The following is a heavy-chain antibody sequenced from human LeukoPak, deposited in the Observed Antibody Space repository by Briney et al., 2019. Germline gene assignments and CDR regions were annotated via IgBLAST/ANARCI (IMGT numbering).Heavy chain of an antibody. D-gene: IGHD3-22*01. V-gene: IGHV3-7*01. CDR1: GLTFSSYW. J-gene: IGHJ4*02. CDR2: IKQDGSEK. CDR3: ARGTFTYYYDTSGYYSTYDDY. Sequence: PEGSLRLSCAASGLTFSSYWMSWVRQAPGKGLEWVANIKQDGSEKYYVDSVKGRFTISRDNAKNSLYLQMNSLRAEDTAVYYCARGTFTYYYDTSGYYSTYDDYWGQGTLVTVSS.